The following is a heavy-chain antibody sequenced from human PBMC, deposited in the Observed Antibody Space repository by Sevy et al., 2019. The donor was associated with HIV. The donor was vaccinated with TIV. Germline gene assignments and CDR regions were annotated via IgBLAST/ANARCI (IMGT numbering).Heavy chain of an antibody. CDR1: GFTFSGYW. J-gene: IGHJ4*02. Sequence: GESLKISCAASGFTFSGYWMHWVRQAPGKGLEWVVNINEDGKTKYYVDSVKGRFSISRDNARNSLFLQMNNLRVDDTARYFCARAIGAGAAYWGRGTMVTVSS. CDR2: INEDGKTK. CDR3: ARAIGAGAAY. V-gene: IGHV3-7*03. D-gene: IGHD3-3*01.